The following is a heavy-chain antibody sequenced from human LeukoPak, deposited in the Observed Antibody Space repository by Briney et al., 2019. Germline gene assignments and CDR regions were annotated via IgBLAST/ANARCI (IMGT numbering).Heavy chain of an antibody. CDR1: GFTFSSYW. Sequence: GGSLRLSCAASGFTFSSYWMSWVRQAPGKGLEWVANIKQDGSEKYYVDSVKGRLTNSRDNAKNSLYLQMNSLRAEDTAVYYCARDGVSSWYESRFDYWGQGTLVTVSS. D-gene: IGHD6-13*01. CDR3: ARDGVSSWYESRFDY. J-gene: IGHJ4*02. CDR2: IKQDGSEK. V-gene: IGHV3-7*01.